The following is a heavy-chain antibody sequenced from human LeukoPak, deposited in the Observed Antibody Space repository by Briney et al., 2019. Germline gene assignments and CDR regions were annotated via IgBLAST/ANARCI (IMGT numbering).Heavy chain of an antibody. V-gene: IGHV4-59*01. CDR3: ARSPYQLLSDIAYNWFDP. J-gene: IGHJ5*02. CDR2: IYYSGST. D-gene: IGHD2-2*01. Sequence: SETLSLTCTVSGGSISSYYWSWIRQPPGKGLEWIGYIYYSGSTNYSPSLKSRVTISVDTSKNQFSLKLSSVTAADTAMYYCARSPYQLLSDIAYNWFDPWGQGTLVTVSS. CDR1: GGSISSYY.